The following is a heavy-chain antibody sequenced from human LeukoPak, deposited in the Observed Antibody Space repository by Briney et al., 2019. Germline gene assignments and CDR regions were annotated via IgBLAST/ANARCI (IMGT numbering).Heavy chain of an antibody. CDR1: GGTFSSYA. CDR2: IIPIFGTA. D-gene: IGHD3-3*01. J-gene: IGHJ6*03. V-gene: IGHV1-69*05. CDR3: ARDTRGVGWAYYYMDV. Sequence: SVKVSCKASGGTFSSYAISGVRQAPGQGLEWMGRIIPIFGTANYAQKFQGRVTITTDESTSTAYMELSSLRSEDTAVYYCARDTRGVGWAYYYMDVWGKGTTVTVSS.